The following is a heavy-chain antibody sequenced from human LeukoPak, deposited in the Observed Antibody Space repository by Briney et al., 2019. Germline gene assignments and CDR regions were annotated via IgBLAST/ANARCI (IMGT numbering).Heavy chain of an antibody. Sequence: SETLSLTCTVSGGSISSYYWSWIRQPPGKGLEWIGYIYYSGSTNYNPSLKSRVTISVDTSKNQFSLKLSSVTAADTAVYYCARDHHVHFDYWGQGTLVTVSS. CDR2: IYYSGST. J-gene: IGHJ4*02. D-gene: IGHD3-16*01. CDR1: GGSISSYY. V-gene: IGHV4-59*12. CDR3: ARDHHVHFDY.